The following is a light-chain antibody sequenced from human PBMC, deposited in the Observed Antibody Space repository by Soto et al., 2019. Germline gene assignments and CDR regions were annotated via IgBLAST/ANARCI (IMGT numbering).Light chain of an antibody. Sequence: SVLTQPASVSGSPGQSITISCTGTSSDVGGYNYVSWYQQHPGKAPKLMIYDVRNRPSGVSNRFSGSKSGNTASLTISGLQAEDEADYYCSSYTSSSTSVVFGGGTKLTVL. CDR3: SSYTSSSTSVV. CDR2: DVR. CDR1: SSDVGGYNY. V-gene: IGLV2-14*01. J-gene: IGLJ2*01.